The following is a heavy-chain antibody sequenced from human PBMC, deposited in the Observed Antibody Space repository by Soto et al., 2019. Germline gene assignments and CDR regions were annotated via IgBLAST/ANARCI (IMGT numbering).Heavy chain of an antibody. CDR2: ISGSGGST. CDR1: GFTFSSYA. V-gene: IGHV3-23*01. Sequence: GGSLRLSCAASGFTFSSYAMSWVRQAPGKGLEWVSAISGSGGSTYYADSVKGRFTISRDNSKNTLYLQMNSLRAEDTAVYYCAKDSSYYYDSSGPPLDAFDIWGQGTMVTVS. J-gene: IGHJ3*02. D-gene: IGHD3-22*01. CDR3: AKDSSYYYDSSGPPLDAFDI.